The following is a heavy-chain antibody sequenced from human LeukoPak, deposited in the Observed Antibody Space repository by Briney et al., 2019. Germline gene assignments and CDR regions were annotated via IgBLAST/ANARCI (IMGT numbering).Heavy chain of an antibody. CDR2: ISAYNGNT. J-gene: IGHJ3*02. CDR1: GYTFTSYG. V-gene: IGHV1-18*01. CDR3: AGEPHEGDAFDI. Sequence: ASVKVSCKASGYTFTSYGISWVRQAPGQGPEWMGWISAYNGNTNYAQKLQGRVTMTTDTSTSTAYMELRSLRSDDTAVYYCAGEPHEGDAFDIWGQGTMVTVSS.